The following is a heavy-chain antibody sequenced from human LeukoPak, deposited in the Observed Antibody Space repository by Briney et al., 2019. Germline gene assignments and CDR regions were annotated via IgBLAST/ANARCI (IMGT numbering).Heavy chain of an antibody. J-gene: IGHJ4*02. Sequence: PSQTLSLTCTVSGGSISSGSYYWSWIRQPAGKGLEWIGSIYYSGSTYYNPSLKSRVTISVDTSKNQFSLKLSSVTAADTAVYYCARVGYCSSTSCYGWGFDYWGQGTLVTVSS. D-gene: IGHD2-2*01. CDR2: IYYSGST. CDR3: ARVGYCSSTSCYGWGFDY. CDR1: GGSISSGSYY. V-gene: IGHV4-39*07.